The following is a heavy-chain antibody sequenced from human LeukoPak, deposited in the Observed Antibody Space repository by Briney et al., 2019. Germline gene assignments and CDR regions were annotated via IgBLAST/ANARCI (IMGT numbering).Heavy chain of an antibody. CDR3: ARGRYSSGLDY. Sequence: SETLSLTCAVYGGSFSGYYWSWIRQPPGKGLEWIGEINHSGSTNYNPSLKSRVTISVDTSKNQFSLKLSSVTAADTAVYYCARGRYSSGLDYWGQGTLVPVSS. D-gene: IGHD6-19*01. CDR2: INHSGST. V-gene: IGHV4-34*01. CDR1: GGSFSGYY. J-gene: IGHJ4*02.